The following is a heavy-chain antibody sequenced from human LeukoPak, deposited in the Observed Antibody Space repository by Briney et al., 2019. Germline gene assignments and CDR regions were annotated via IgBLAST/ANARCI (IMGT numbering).Heavy chain of an antibody. Sequence: GRSLRLSCAASGFTFSNYGLHGVRRAQGRGRKGGEITSNDGTEKYYADSVKGRFTISRDNSKNTLNLQMNSLRTEDTAVYYCAKDGEDSNGYYAWFDPRGQGTLVTVSS. CDR2: TSNDGTEK. CDR3: AKDGEDSNGYYAWFDP. D-gene: IGHD3-22*01. CDR1: GFTFSNYG. J-gene: IGHJ5*02. V-gene: IGHV3-30*18.